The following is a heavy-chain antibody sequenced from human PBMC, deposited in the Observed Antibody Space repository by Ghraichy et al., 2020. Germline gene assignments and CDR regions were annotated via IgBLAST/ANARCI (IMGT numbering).Heavy chain of an antibody. V-gene: IGHV3-23*01. D-gene: IGHD3-16*01. CDR3: AKQLGSYGPQTYFDY. Sequence: GESLNISCAASGFTFSSYAMSWVRQAPGKGLEWVSAISGSGGSTYYADSVKGRFTISRDNSKNTLYLQMNSLRAEDTAVYYCAKQLGSYGPQTYFDYWGQGTLVTVSS. J-gene: IGHJ4*02. CDR2: ISGSGGST. CDR1: GFTFSSYA.